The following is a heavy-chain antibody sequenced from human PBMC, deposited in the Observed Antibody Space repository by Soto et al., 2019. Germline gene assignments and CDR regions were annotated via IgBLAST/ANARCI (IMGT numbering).Heavy chain of an antibody. Sequence: QVQLVQSGVEVKKPGASVKVSCKASGYTFTTYGISWVRQAPGQGLEWMGWISGYNDNTKYVQNLHGRVTMTTDPSTSTAFMELRSLRSDDTAVYYCARDLPHIQLPADYWGQGTLVTVSS. J-gene: IGHJ4*02. CDR1: GYTFTTYG. CDR3: ARDLPHIQLPADY. D-gene: IGHD2-2*01. CDR2: ISGYNDNT. V-gene: IGHV1-18*01.